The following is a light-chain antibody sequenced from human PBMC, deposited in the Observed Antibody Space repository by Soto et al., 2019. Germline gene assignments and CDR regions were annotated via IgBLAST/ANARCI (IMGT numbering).Light chain of an antibody. CDR3: QQSYSTTKT. Sequence: DIQMTQSPSTLSASVGDRVTMTCRASQSIRSWLAWYQQKPGKAPKLLIYDASSLESGVPSRFSGSGSGTDFTLTISSLQPEDFATYYCQQSYSTTKTFGPGTKVDI. CDR2: DAS. V-gene: IGKV1-39*01. CDR1: QSIRSW. J-gene: IGKJ3*01.